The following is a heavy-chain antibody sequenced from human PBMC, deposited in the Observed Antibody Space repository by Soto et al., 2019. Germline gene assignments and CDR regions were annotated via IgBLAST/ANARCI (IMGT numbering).Heavy chain of an antibody. J-gene: IGHJ3*02. CDR3: ARTSYDILTGRLDAFDI. V-gene: IGHV4-30-2*01. CDR2: ISHGGNT. D-gene: IGHD3-9*01. CDR1: GGSINNGGYS. Sequence: TLSLTCAVSGGSINNGGYSWSWLRQPPGKGLEWIGYISHGGNTYYNPSLRSRVIMSIDKSKNHFSLGLKSVTAADTATYYCARTSYDILTGRLDAFDIWGQGTMVTVS.